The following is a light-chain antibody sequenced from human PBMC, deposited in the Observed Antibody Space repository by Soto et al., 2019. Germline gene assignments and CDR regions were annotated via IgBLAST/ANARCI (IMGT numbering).Light chain of an antibody. Sequence: EVVMRQSPATLSVSPGGGATLSCRASQGIGDTLAWYQHKPGQTPRLLIYDTSTRATGVPARFSASGSGTDFTLTISDVQPEDFALYYCHQRQSWPRTFGQGTKVDIK. CDR3: HQRQSWPRT. J-gene: IGKJ1*01. V-gene: IGKV3-15*01. CDR1: QGIGDT. CDR2: DTS.